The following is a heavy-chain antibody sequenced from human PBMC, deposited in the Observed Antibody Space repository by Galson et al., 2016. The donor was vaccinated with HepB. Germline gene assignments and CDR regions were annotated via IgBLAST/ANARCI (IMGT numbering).Heavy chain of an antibody. Sequence: SETLSLTCTVSGGSISSHYWSWIRQPPGKGLEWVGRIYISGSINYNPSLKSRVTISLDTPKNQFSLKLTSVTAADTAVYYCARLDYWGRGTLVTVSS. J-gene: IGHJ4*02. CDR3: ARLDY. CDR2: IYISGSI. CDR1: GGSISSHY. V-gene: IGHV4-59*08.